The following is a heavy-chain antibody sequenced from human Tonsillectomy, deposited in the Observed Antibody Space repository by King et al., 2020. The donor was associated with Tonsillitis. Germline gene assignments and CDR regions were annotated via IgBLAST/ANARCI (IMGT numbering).Heavy chain of an antibody. CDR2: ITFSSFTT. Sequence: VQLVESGGGLVQPGGSLRLSCVASGFTFGNYAMSWVRQAPGKGLEWVSGITFSSFTTYYSDSAKGRFTISRDNSKNTLFLEISSLRVNDTAVYYCAKGGEKQTYWYFDLWGRGTLVSASS. CDR3: AKGGEKQTYWYFDL. D-gene: IGHD3-10*01. J-gene: IGHJ2*01. CDR1: GFTFGNYA. V-gene: IGHV3-23*04.